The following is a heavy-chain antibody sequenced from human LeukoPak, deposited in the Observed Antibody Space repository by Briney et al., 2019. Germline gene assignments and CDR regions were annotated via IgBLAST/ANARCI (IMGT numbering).Heavy chain of an antibody. J-gene: IGHJ6*04. CDR3: ASYGSGSYYYGMDV. V-gene: IGHV4-4*02. Sequence: PSGTLSLTCAVSGGSISSSNWWSWVRQPPGKGLEWIGEIYHSGRTNYDPSLKSRVTISVDKSKNQFSLKLSSVTAADTAVYYCASYGSGSYYYGMDVWGKGTTVTVSS. CDR2: IYHSGRT. CDR1: GGSISSSNW. D-gene: IGHD3-10*01.